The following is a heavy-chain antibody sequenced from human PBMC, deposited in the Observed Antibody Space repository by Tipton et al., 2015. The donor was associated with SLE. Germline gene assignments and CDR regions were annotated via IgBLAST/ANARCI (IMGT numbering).Heavy chain of an antibody. V-gene: IGHV4-59*01. CDR3: AGGWTRQIFFDY. CDR1: GASMGSFS. D-gene: IGHD3-3*01. J-gene: IGHJ4*02. Sequence: TLSLTCAVSGASMGSFSWNWVRQTPGKKLEWIGYIYSSGHTNYNPSLSSRVSISLDTPRNQFSLKLRSATAADTAVYYCAGGWTRQIFFDYWGRGALVTVSS. CDR2: IYSSGHT.